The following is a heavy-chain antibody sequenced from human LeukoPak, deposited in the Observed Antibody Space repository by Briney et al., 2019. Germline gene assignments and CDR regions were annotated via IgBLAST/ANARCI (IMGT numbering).Heavy chain of an antibody. CDR3: AKDRGSSWHEAALDY. D-gene: IGHD6-13*01. CDR1: GFTFSTYW. Sequence: GGSLRLSCAASGFTFSTYWMHWVRQAPGKGLVWLSRINTDGSGTTYADSVKGRFTISRDNAKNTLYLQMNSLRAEDTALYYCAKDRGSSWHEAALDYWGQGTLVTVSS. CDR2: INTDGSGT. V-gene: IGHV3-74*01. J-gene: IGHJ4*02.